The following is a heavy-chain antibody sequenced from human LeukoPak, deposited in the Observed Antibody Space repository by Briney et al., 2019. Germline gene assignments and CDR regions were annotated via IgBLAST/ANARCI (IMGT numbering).Heavy chain of an antibody. J-gene: IGHJ4*02. CDR1: GGSFSGYY. V-gene: IGHV4-34*01. Sequence: SETLSLTCAVYGGSFSGYYWSWIRQPPGKGLEWIGEINHSGSTNYNPSLKSRVTISVDTSKNQFSLKLSSVTAADTAVYYCARVGSSSWYYFDYWGQGTLVTVSS. CDR3: ARVGSSSWYYFDY. CDR2: INHSGST. D-gene: IGHD6-13*01.